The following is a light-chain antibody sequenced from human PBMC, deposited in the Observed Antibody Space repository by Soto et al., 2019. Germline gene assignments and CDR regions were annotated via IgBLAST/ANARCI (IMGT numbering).Light chain of an antibody. V-gene: IGKV1-33*01. CDR2: DAS. J-gene: IGKJ4*01. CDR3: QQYDNLPLP. CDR1: QDISNY. Sequence: DVRMTQSPSSLSASVGDRVTITRQASQDISNYLNWYQQKPGKAPKLLIYDASNLETGVPSRFSGSGSGTDFTFTISSLQPEDIPTYYCQQYDNLPLPLAGRTKV.